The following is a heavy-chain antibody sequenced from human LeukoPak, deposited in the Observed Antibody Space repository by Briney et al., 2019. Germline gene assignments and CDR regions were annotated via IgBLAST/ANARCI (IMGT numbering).Heavy chain of an antibody. CDR3: ARLVVVAATGLEGFDY. V-gene: IGHV4-59*08. CDR2: IYHSGST. D-gene: IGHD2-15*01. CDR1: GGSFSGYY. J-gene: IGHJ4*02. Sequence: SETLSLTCAVYGGSFSGYYWSWIRQPPGKGLEWIGYIYHSGSTYYNPSLKSRVTISVDTSKNQFSLKMSSVTAADTAVYYCARLVVVAATGLEGFDYWGRGTLVIVSS.